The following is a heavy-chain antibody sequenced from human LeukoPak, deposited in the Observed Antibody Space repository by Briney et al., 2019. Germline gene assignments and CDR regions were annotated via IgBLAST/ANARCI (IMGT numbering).Heavy chain of an antibody. D-gene: IGHD6-19*01. Sequence: SVKVSCKASGGPFSSYAISWVRQAPGQGLEWMGGIIPIFGTANYAQKFQGRVTITTDESTSTAYMELSSLRSENTAVYYCARVTIAVTGIGAFDIGGQGTMVTISS. CDR3: ARVTIAVTGIGAFDI. V-gene: IGHV1-69*05. CDR1: GGPFSSYA. CDR2: IIPIFGTA. J-gene: IGHJ3*02.